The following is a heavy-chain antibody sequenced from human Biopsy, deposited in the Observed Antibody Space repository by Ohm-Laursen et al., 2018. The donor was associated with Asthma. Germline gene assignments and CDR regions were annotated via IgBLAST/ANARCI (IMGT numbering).Heavy chain of an antibody. Sequence: SLRLSCAATGFTFSNYGMHWVRQAPGKGLDWVAVISFDGSNKNYTDSVKGRFTISRDNSRNTLHLQMNSLRAEDTAVYYCAKDVFPGWELRRGPDSWGQGTLVTVSA. J-gene: IGHJ4*02. CDR1: GFTFSNYG. CDR2: ISFDGSNK. D-gene: IGHD1-26*01. CDR3: AKDVFPGWELRRGPDS. V-gene: IGHV3-30*18.